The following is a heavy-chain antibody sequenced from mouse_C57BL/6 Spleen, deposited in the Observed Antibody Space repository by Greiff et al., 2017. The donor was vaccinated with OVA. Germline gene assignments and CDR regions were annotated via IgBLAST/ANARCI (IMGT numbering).Heavy chain of an antibody. CDR3: AILNWDGFDS. CDR2: ISDGGSYT. Sequence: EVKVVESGGGLVKPGGSLKLSCAASGFTFSSYAMSWVRQTPEKRLEWVATISDGGSYTYYPDNVKGRFTISRDNAKNNLYLQMSHLKSEDTAMYYCAILNWDGFDSWGQGTTLTVSS. CDR1: GFTFSSYA. D-gene: IGHD4-1*02. J-gene: IGHJ2*01. V-gene: IGHV5-4*03.